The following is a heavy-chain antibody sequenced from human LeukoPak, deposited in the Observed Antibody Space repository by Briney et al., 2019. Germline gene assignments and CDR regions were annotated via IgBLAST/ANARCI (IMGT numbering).Heavy chain of an antibody. CDR1: GFTFDDYA. V-gene: IGHV3-9*01. D-gene: IGHD4-17*01. J-gene: IGHJ5*02. CDR3: ARDCELFTPDYGDFNWFDP. CDR2: ISWNSGSI. Sequence: LSGGSLRLSCAASGFTFDDYAMHWVRQAPGKGLEWVSGISWNSGSIGYADSVKGRFTISRDNAKNSLYLQMNSLRAEDTALYYCARDCELFTPDYGDFNWFDPWGQGTLVTVSS.